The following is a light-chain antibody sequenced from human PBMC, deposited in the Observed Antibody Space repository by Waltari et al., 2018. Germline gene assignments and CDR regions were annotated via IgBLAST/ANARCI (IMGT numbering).Light chain of an antibody. CDR3: GAWDSRLSGLV. CDR1: VSNIGTFY. J-gene: IGLJ2*01. CDR2: DNS. V-gene: IGLV1-51*01. Sequence: QSVLTQSPSVSGDPGQRVTISCTGSVSNIGTFYVYWYQQFPGTAPNLLIYDNSERPSGVSDRFSGSKSGFSASLTITGLQPGDEADYYGGAWDSRLSGLVFGGGTRLTVL.